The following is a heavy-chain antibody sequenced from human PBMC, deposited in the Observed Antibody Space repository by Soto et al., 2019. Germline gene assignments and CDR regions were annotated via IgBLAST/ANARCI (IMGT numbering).Heavy chain of an antibody. D-gene: IGHD1-7*01. J-gene: IGHJ5*02. CDR2: IFYLGSS. CDR3: ARNSLELRKNNWFDP. V-gene: IGHV4-39*01. Sequence: SETLSLTCTVSGDSIISSDFYWGWVRQPPGKGLEWIGSIFYLGSSYYNPSLKSRVTMSVDTSKNQFSLRLRSVTAADTALYFCARNSLELRKNNWFDPWGQGIMATVSS. CDR1: GDSIISSDFY.